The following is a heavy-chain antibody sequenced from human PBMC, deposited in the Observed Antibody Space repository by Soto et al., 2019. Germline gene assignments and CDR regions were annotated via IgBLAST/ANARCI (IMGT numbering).Heavy chain of an antibody. CDR3: AKGPYCFCYCDSGHDAFYI. Sequence: GGSLRLSCAASGFTFSIYSMNWVRQAPGKGLEWVSVIYSGGSTYYADSVKGRFTISRDNSKNTLYLQMNSLRAEDTAVYYCAKGPYCFCYCDSGHDAFYIRAQGTTVPVS. CDR1: GFTFSIYS. CDR2: IYSGGST. J-gene: IGHJ3*02. D-gene: IGHD2-21*02. V-gene: IGHV3-53*01.